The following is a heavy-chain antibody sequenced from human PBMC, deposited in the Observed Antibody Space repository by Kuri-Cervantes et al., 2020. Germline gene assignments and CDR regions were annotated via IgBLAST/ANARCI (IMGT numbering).Heavy chain of an antibody. D-gene: IGHD3-9*01. CDR1: GGSVSSGGYS. J-gene: IGHJ3*02. Sequence: SETLSLTCTVSGGSVSSGGYSWSWIRQPPGKGLEWIGYIYHSGSTYYNPSLKSRVTISVDRSKNQFSLKLSSVTAADTAVYYCARLLRYFDWLSQNRAFDIWGQGTMVTVSS. CDR3: ARLLRYFDWLSQNRAFDI. CDR2: IYHSGST. V-gene: IGHV4-30-2*01.